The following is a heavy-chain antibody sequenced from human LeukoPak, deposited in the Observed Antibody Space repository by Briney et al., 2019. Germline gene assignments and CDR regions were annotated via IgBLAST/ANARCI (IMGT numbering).Heavy chain of an antibody. CDR3: ARGRGSFYGMDV. J-gene: IGHJ6*02. Sequence: GASVKVSCKAPGGTFSSYAISWVRQAPGQGLEWMGGIIPIFGTANYAQKFQGRVTITADESTSTAYMELSSLRSEDTAVYYCARGRGSFYGMDVWGQGTTVTVSS. CDR1: GGTFSSYA. V-gene: IGHV1-69*13. D-gene: IGHD2-15*01. CDR2: IIPIFGTA.